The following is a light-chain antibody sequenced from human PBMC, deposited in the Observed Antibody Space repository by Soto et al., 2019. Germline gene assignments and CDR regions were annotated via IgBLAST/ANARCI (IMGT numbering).Light chain of an antibody. Sequence: QSALTQPRSVSGSPGQSVTISCTGTSSDVGGYNYVSWYQQHPGKAPKLMIFEVSDRPSGVSDRFSGSKSGNTASLTISGLQGEDEADYYCSSYTTNSAVVFGGGTKLTVL. J-gene: IGLJ2*01. V-gene: IGLV2-14*01. CDR2: EVS. CDR1: SSDVGGYNY. CDR3: SSYTTNSAVV.